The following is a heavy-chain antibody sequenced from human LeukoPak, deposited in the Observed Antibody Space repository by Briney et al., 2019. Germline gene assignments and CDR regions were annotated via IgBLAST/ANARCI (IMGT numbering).Heavy chain of an antibody. V-gene: IGHV4-61*02. J-gene: IGHJ4*02. D-gene: IGHD6-13*01. CDR2: IYISGST. CDR1: GGSISSGSYY. Sequence: SQTLSLTCTVSGGSISSGSYYWSWIRQPAGKGLEWIGRIYISGSTNYNPSLKSRVTISVDTSKNQFSLKLSSVTAADTAVYYCARGYSSSWPLLDYWGQGTLVTVSS. CDR3: ARGYSSSWPLLDY.